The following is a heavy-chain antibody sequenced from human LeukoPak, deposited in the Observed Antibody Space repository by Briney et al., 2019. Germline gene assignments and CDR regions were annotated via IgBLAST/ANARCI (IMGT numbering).Heavy chain of an antibody. V-gene: IGHV4-39*07. D-gene: IGHD1-26*01. J-gene: IGHJ4*02. Sequence: PSETLSLTCTVSGGSISSSSYYWGWIRQPPGKGLEWIGSIYYSGSTYYNPSLKSRVTISVDTSKNQFSLKLSSVTAADTAVYYCARDTFFGYSGSYRGFDYWGQGTLVTVSS. CDR2: IYYSGST. CDR1: GGSISSSSYY. CDR3: ARDTFFGYSGSYRGFDY.